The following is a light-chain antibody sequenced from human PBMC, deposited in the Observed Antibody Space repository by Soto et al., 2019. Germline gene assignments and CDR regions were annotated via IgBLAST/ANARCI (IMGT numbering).Light chain of an antibody. CDR1: QSISSY. J-gene: IGKJ2*01. CDR2: AAS. Sequence: DIQMTQSPSSLSASVRDRVTINCQASQSISSYLNWYQQKPGKAPKLLIYAASSLQSGVPSRFSGSGSGTEFTLTISSLQPDDFATYYCQQYSTYPYIFGQGTKGDIK. CDR3: QQYSTYPYI. V-gene: IGKV1-39*01.